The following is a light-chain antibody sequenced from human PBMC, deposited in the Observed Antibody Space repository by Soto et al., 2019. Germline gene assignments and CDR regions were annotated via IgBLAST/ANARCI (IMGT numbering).Light chain of an antibody. CDR3: CSYATPRL. V-gene: IGLV2-23*02. J-gene: IGLJ2*01. CDR2: EVS. Sequence: QSVLTQPASVSGSPGQSITISCTGTSGDVGSYNLVSWYQQHPGKAPKLIIYEVSERPSGVSHRFSGSKTGNTASLTISGLQAEDEADYYCCSYATPRLFGGGTKLTVL. CDR1: SGDVGSYNL.